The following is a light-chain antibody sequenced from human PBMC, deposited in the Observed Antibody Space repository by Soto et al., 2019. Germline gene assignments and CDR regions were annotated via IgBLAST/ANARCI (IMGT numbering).Light chain of an antibody. V-gene: IGKV1-27*01. J-gene: IGKJ1*01. Sequence: DIQLTQSPSSLSASVGDRVTITCRASQDIYTYLVWYQQKPGTVPKLLIFAASTLQSGVPSRFSGSGSGTDFTLTISSLQAEDVATYYCQNYNGAPWTFGQGTKVEIK. CDR2: AAS. CDR3: QNYNGAPWT. CDR1: QDIYTY.